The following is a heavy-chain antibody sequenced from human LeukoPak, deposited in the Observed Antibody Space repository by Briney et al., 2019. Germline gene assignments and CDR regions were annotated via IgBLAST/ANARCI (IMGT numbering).Heavy chain of an antibody. CDR3: VREGGPDLANAFEI. D-gene: IGHD3-16*01. CDR1: GGTFRNYP. CDR2: IIRMFNTA. J-gene: IGHJ3*02. V-gene: IGHV1-69*05. Sequence: SVKVSCKASGGTFRNYPLSWVRQVPGQGLEWMGRIIRMFNTANYAQKFQGRVTITTDESASTAYMELISLRSEDTAVYYCVREGGPDLANAFEIWGQGTMVIVSS.